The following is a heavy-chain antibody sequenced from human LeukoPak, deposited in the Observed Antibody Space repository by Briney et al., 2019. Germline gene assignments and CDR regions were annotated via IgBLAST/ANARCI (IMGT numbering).Heavy chain of an antibody. D-gene: IGHD3-10*01. CDR2: ISVSGNT. CDR1: GFTLSSYA. CDR3: AKTRGSGPFDY. V-gene: IGHV3-23*01. Sequence: GGSLRLSCAASGFTLSSYAMSWVRQGPGKGLEWVSAISVSGNTYHADSVKGRFTISRDNSKNTLYLQMNNLRAEDTAVYYCAKTRGSGPFDYWGQGTLVTVSS. J-gene: IGHJ4*02.